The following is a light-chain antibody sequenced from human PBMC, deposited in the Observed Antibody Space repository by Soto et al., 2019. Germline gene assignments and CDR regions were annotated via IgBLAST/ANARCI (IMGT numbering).Light chain of an antibody. V-gene: IGKV1-5*03. CDR2: KAS. CDR1: QSISSW. Sequence: DIQMTQSPSTLSASVGDRVTITCRASQSISSWLAWYQQKPGKAPKLLIYKASSLESGVPSRFSGSGSGTEFTLTISSLQPDAFATYDCQEDNSSPWTLGQATKVEIK. J-gene: IGKJ1*01. CDR3: QEDNSSPWT.